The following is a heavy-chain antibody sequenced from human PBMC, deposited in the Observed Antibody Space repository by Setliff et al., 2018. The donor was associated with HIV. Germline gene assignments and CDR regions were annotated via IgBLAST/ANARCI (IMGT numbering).Heavy chain of an antibody. CDR2: IYSGGST. CDR3: ARDSSRGYRYFDY. D-gene: IGHD3-22*01. CDR1: GFTVSSNY. J-gene: IGHJ4*02. V-gene: IGHV3-53*01. Sequence: PGGSLRLSCAASGFTVSSNYMSWVRQAPGKGLEWVSVIYSGGSTYYADSVKGRFTISRDNAKNSLYLQMSSLRAEDTAVYYCARDSSRGYRYFDYWGQGTLVTVSS.